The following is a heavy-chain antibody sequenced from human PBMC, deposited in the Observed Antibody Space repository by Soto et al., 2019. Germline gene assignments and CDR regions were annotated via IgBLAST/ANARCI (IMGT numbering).Heavy chain of an antibody. V-gene: IGHV1-69*02. D-gene: IGHD6-13*01. Sequence: SVKVSCKASGGTFSSYTISWVRQAPGQGLEWMGRIIPILGIANYAQKFQGRVTITADKSTSTAYMELSSLRSEDTAVYYCARASRGYSSSGGLDYWGQGTLVTVSS. CDR3: ARASRGYSSSGGLDY. CDR2: IIPILGIA. J-gene: IGHJ4*02. CDR1: GGTFSSYT.